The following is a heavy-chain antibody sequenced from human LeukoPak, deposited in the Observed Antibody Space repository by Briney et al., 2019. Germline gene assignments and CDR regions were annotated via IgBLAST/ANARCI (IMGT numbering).Heavy chain of an antibody. D-gene: IGHD3-22*01. J-gene: IGHJ3*02. V-gene: IGHV3-23*01. CDR3: AKFLTWGATIVVVIKGDAFDI. CDR2: ISGSGGST. CDR1: GFTFSSYW. Sequence: PGGSLRLSCAASGFTFSSYWMSWVRQAPGKGLEWVSAISGSGGSTYYADSVKGRFTISRDNSKNTLYLQMNSLRAEDTAVYYCAKFLTWGATIVVVIKGDAFDIWGQGTMVTVSS.